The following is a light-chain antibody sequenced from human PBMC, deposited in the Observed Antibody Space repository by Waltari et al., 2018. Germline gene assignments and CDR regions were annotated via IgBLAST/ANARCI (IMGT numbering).Light chain of an antibody. J-gene: IGKJ4*01. Sequence: DIHMTQSPSSLSAPVGDRVTITCQASQDIKKSLNWFHQKPGKAPKVLIFDASNSQTGAPSRFSGSGSGTDFTLTISSLQPEDMGTYYCQQYHSVPRTFGGGTKVEIK. CDR3: QQYHSVPRT. CDR2: DAS. V-gene: IGKV1-33*01. CDR1: QDIKKS.